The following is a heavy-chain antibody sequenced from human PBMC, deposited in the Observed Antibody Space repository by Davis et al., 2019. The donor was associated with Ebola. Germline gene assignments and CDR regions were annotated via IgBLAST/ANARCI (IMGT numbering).Heavy chain of an antibody. CDR2: IIPILGIA. CDR3: ARTHYDFWSGYYTNWFDP. J-gene: IGHJ5*02. CDR1: GGTFSSYA. D-gene: IGHD3-3*01. Sequence: AASVKVSCKASGGTFSSYAISWVRQAPGQGLEWMGRIIPILGIANYAQKFQGRVTITADKSTSTAYMELSSLRSEDTAVYYCARTHYDFWSGYYTNWFDPWGQGTLVTVSS. V-gene: IGHV1-69*04.